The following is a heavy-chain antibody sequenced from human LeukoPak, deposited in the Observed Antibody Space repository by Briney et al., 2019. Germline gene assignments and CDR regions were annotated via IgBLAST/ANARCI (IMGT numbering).Heavy chain of an antibody. CDR2: ISGSGGST. CDR3: ARSDLGPFGITVTSTLHFAY. J-gene: IGHJ4*02. D-gene: IGHD4-17*01. Sequence: GGSLRLSCAASGFTFSSYAMSWVRQAPGKGLEWVSAISGSGGSTYYADSVKGRFTISGDNSKNTLYLQMNSLRAEDTAVYYCARSDLGPFGITVTSTLHFAYWGQGTLVTVSS. V-gene: IGHV3-23*01. CDR1: GFTFSSYA.